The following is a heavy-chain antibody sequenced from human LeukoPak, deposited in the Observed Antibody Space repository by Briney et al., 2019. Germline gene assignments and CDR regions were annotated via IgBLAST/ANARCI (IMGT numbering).Heavy chain of an antibody. V-gene: IGHV3-23*01. Sequence: GGSLRLSCAASGFTFSSYAMSWVRQAPGKGLEWVSAISGSGGSTYYADSVKGRFTISRDNSKNTLYLQMNSLRAEDTAVYYCAKGERYCSSTSCLYYFDYWGQGTLVTVSS. J-gene: IGHJ4*02. D-gene: IGHD2-2*01. CDR3: AKGERYCSSTSCLYYFDY. CDR1: GFTFSSYA. CDR2: ISGSGGST.